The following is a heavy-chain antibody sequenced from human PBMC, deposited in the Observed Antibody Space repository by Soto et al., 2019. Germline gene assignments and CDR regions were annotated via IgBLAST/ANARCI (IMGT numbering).Heavy chain of an antibody. Sequence: QVQLAQSGAEVKKRGSSVKVSCRVSGDTFKNDAISWVRQAPGEGLEWMGGIIPAFGTPKYAQRFQDRVTISADVYAATAYMELTCLRSGGTAVYYCARDTREITRVRGVIPYYIYHMDVWGPGTTVAISS. CDR3: ARDTREITRVRGVIPYYIYHMDV. D-gene: IGHD3-10*01. CDR1: GDTFKNDA. V-gene: IGHV1-69*01. J-gene: IGHJ6*02. CDR2: IIPAFGTP.